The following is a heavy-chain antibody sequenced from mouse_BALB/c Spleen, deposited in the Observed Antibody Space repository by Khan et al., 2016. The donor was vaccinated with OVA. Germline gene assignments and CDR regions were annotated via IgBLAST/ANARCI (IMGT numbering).Heavy chain of an antibody. J-gene: IGHJ3*01. Sequence: EVELVESGGGLVQPGGSRKLSCAASGFTFSDYGMAWVRQAPGQGPEWVAFISDLADTFYYADTVTGRFTLSRENAKNTLYLEMSSLRSGDTAMYYCARGGGTAPFAYWGQGTLVTVSA. V-gene: IGHV5-15*02. CDR2: ISDLADTF. D-gene: IGHD1-2*01. CDR1: GFTFSDYG. CDR3: ARGGGTAPFAY.